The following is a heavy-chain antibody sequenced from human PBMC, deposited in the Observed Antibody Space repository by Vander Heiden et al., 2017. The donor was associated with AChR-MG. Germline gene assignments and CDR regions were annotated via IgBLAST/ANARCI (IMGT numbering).Heavy chain of an antibody. D-gene: IGHD4-17*01. CDR3: AKEGPPPVTYGAAFDY. J-gene: IGHJ4*02. CDR1: GFTFSSYA. Sequence: EVQLLESGGGLVQPGGSLRLSCAASGFTFSSYAMSWVRQAPGKGLEWVSAISGSGGSTYYADSVKGRFTISRDNSKNTLYLQMNSLRAEDTAVYYCAKEGPPPVTYGAAFDYWGQGTLVTVSS. CDR2: ISGSGGST. V-gene: IGHV3-23*01.